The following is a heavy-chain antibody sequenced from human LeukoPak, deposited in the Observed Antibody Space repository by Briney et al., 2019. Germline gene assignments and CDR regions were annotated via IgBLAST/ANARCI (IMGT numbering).Heavy chain of an antibody. V-gene: IGHV1-58*02. Sequence: SVKVSCKASGFTFTSSAMQWVRQARGQRLEWIGWIVVGSGNTNYAQKFQQRVTITRDMSTSTAYMEVSSLRSEDTAVYYCARGEAVVTPFDYWGQGTLVTVSS. CDR1: GFTFTSSA. D-gene: IGHD3-22*01. J-gene: IGHJ4*02. CDR2: IVVGSGNT. CDR3: ARGEAVVTPFDY.